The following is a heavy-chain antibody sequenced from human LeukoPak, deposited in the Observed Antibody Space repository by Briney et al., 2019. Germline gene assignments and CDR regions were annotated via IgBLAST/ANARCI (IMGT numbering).Heavy chain of an antibody. Sequence: GGSLRLSCAASGFTFSSHAMSWVRQTQGKGLDWVSGISGVGGSTYYADSVKGRFTISRDNSKNTVYLQMNSLRADDTAVYYCAKARGWYDFDYWGQGILVTVSS. CDR1: GFTFSSHA. J-gene: IGHJ4*02. D-gene: IGHD6-19*01. V-gene: IGHV3-23*01. CDR3: AKARGWYDFDY. CDR2: ISGVGGST.